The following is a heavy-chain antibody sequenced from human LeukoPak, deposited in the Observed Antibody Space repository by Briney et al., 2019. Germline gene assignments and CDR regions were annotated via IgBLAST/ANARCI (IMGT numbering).Heavy chain of an antibody. CDR3: ARVYDILTGPDY. Sequence: PSETLSLTCAVCGGSFSGYYWSWIRQPPGKGLEWIGEINHSGSTNYNPSLKSRVTISVDTSKNQFSLKLSSVTAADTAVYYCARVYDILTGPDYWGQGTLVTVSS. V-gene: IGHV4-34*01. D-gene: IGHD3-9*01. J-gene: IGHJ4*02. CDR2: INHSGST. CDR1: GGSFSGYY.